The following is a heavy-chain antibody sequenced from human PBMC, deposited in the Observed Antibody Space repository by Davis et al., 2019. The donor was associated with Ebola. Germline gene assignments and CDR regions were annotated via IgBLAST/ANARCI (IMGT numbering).Heavy chain of an antibody. Sequence: SVKVSCKTSGGMFSTYVISWVRQAPGQGLDWMGGIIPMLRTANHARKFQGRVTITADESTSTVYMELSSLRSEDTAVYYCARGAPITSFGVAFMDVWGKGTTVTVSS. CDR1: GGMFSTYV. CDR2: IIPMLRTA. J-gene: IGHJ6*03. CDR3: ARGAPITSFGVAFMDV. V-gene: IGHV1-69*13. D-gene: IGHD3-3*01.